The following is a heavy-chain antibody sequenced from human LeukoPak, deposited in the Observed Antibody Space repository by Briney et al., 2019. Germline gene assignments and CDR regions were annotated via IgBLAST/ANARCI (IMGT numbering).Heavy chain of an antibody. D-gene: IGHD5-24*01. J-gene: IGHJ2*01. CDR1: GYTFTSYD. Sequence: ASVKVSCKASGYTFTSYDINWVRQATGQGLEWMGWMTPNSGITGYAQKFQGRVTITRNTSITTAYMELSSLRSEDTAVYYCARGRDGNNFGYLDLWGRGTLVTVSS. CDR2: MTPNSGIT. CDR3: ARGRDGNNFGYLDL. V-gene: IGHV1-8*03.